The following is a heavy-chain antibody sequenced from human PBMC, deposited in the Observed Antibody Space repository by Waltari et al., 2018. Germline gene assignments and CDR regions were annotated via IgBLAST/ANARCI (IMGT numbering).Heavy chain of an antibody. CDR1: GGSFSGYY. D-gene: IGHD4-17*01. Sequence: QVQLQQWGAGLLKPSETLSLTCAVYGGSFSGYYWSWTRQPPGKGLEWIGEINHSGSTNYNPSLKSRVTISVDTSKNQFSLKLSSVTAADTAVYYCAREGYYGDYFDYWGQGTLVTVSS. J-gene: IGHJ4*02. V-gene: IGHV4-34*01. CDR3: AREGYYGDYFDY. CDR2: INHSGST.